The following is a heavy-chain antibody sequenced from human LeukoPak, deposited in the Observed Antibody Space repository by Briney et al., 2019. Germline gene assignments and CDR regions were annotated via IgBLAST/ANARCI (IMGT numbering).Heavy chain of an antibody. CDR3: AATMYYYADDNAFDI. D-gene: IGHD3-10*01. CDR1: GFTFTSSA. V-gene: IGHV1-58*02. CDR2: IVVGSGNT. Sequence: SVKVSCKASGFTFTSSAMQWVRQARGQRLEWIGWIVVGSGNTNYAQKFQERVTITRDMSTSTAYMELSSLRSEDTAVYYCAATMYYYADDNAFDIWGQGPMVTVSS. J-gene: IGHJ3*02.